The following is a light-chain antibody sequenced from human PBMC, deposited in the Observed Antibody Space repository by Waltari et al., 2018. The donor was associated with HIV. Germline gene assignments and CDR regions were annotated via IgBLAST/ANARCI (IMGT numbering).Light chain of an antibody. CDR2: GAS. CDR3: QQSGSSIT. CDR1: QSVGSIY. J-gene: IGKJ5*01. Sequence: ELVLTQSPVTLSLSPGERAIFSCRASQSVGSIYLNWYQQKPGQAPRVLIYGASSRATGIPDRFSGSGSGTDFSLTISRLEPEDFAVYYCQQSGSSITFGQGTRLEIK. V-gene: IGKV3-20*01.